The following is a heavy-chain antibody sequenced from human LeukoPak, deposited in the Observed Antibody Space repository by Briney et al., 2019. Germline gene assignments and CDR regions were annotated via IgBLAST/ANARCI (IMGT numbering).Heavy chain of an antibody. CDR1: GYTFTGYY. CDR2: INPNSGGT. Sequence: GASVKVSCKASGYTFTGYYMHWVLQAPGQGLEWMGWINPNSGGTNYAQKFQGRVTMTRDTSISTAYMELSRLRSDDTAVYYCARDISVGSGYYFSFDYWGQGTLVTVSS. V-gene: IGHV1-2*02. CDR3: ARDISVGSGYYFSFDY. J-gene: IGHJ4*02. D-gene: IGHD3-22*01.